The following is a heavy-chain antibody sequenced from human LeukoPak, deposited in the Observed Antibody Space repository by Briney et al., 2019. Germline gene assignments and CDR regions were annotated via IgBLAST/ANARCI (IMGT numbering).Heavy chain of an antibody. V-gene: IGHV1-69*01. J-gene: IGHJ4*02. CDR1: GGTFSSYA. Sequence: GASVKVSCKASGGTFSSYAISWVRQAPGQGLEWMGGIIPIFGTANYAQKFQGRVTITADESTSTAYMELSSLRSEDTAVHYCARVATWDSSSWYDWGQGTLVTVSS. D-gene: IGHD6-13*01. CDR3: ARVATWDSSSWYD. CDR2: IIPIFGTA.